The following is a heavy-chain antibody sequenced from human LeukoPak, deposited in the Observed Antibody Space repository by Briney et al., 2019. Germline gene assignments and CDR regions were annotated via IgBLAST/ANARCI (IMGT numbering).Heavy chain of an antibody. CDR2: ISGYNANT. J-gene: IGHJ4*02. CDR1: DYTVTSYG. V-gene: IGHV1-18*01. Sequence: ASVKVSCKASDYTVTSYGITWVRQAPGQGLEWMGWISGYNANTSYAQKLQGRVTMTTDTSTNTAYMELRSLRSDDTAVYYCARVDYGGNWMDYWGQGTLVTVSS. D-gene: IGHD4-23*01. CDR3: ARVDYGGNWMDY.